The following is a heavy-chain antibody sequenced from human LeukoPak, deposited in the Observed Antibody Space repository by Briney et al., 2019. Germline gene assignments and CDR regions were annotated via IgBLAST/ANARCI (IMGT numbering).Heavy chain of an antibody. V-gene: IGHV4-4*02. D-gene: IGHD3-22*01. CDR2: INHSGST. J-gene: IGHJ4*02. CDR1: GASVSSGNW. CDR3: ARSRYYYDSSGYSKSFDY. Sequence: SETLSLTCAVSGASVSSGNWWNWARQPPGKGLEWIGEINHSGSTNYNPSLKSRVTISVDTSKNQFSLKLSSVTAADTAVYYCARSRYYYDSSGYSKSFDYWGQGTLVTVSS.